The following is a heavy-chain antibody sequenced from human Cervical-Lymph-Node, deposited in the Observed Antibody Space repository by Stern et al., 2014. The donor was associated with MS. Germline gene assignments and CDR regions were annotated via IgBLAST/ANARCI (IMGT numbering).Heavy chain of an antibody. CDR2: ISGYNGNT. V-gene: IGHV1-18*01. Sequence: QVQLVQSGAEVKKPGASVKVSCKASGYTFSIYGISWVRQAPGQGLEWMGWISGYNGNTMYAQNLQGRVTMTTDTSTSTAYMELRSLRSDDTAVFYCARGPGGWFGESNNWFDPWGQGTLVTVSS. J-gene: IGHJ5*02. D-gene: IGHD3-10*01. CDR1: GYTFSIYG. CDR3: ARGPGGWFGESNNWFDP.